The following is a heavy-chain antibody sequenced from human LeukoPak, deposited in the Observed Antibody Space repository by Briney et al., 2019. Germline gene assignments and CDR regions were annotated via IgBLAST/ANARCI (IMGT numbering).Heavy chain of an antibody. J-gene: IGHJ5*02. D-gene: IGHD3-3*01. Sequence: PSETLSLTCAVSGGSINSREYHWGWIRQPPGKGLEWIGSIYYSGSTYYNPSLRSPVTISAETSKNQVSLKLTSLTAADTGMYYCARHILRRPLGHTWFDPSGQGNLVTVSS. V-gene: IGHV4-39*01. CDR1: GGSINSREYH. CDR3: ARHILRRPLGHTWFDP. CDR2: IYYSGST.